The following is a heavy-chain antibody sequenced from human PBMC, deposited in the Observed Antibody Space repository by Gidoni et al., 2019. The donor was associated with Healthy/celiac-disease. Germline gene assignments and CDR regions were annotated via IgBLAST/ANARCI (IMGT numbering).Heavy chain of an antibody. CDR1: VFTFISYA. CDR3: AKPPGDFWSGYYHFDY. V-gene: IGHV3-23*01. J-gene: IGHJ4*02. CDR2: ISGSGGST. D-gene: IGHD3-3*01. Sequence: EVQLLESGGGLVQPGGSLRLSCAASVFTFISYAMSWVRQAPGKGLEWVSAISGSGGSTYYADSVKGRFTISRDNSKNTLYLQMNSLRAEDTAVYYCAKPPGDFWSGYYHFDYWGQGTLVTVSS.